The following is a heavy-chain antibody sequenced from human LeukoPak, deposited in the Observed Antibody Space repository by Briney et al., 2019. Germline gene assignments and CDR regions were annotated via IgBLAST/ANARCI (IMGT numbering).Heavy chain of an antibody. CDR2: ISYSGGT. Sequence: SQTLSLTCTVSGGSISSGDYYWSWIRQPPGKGPEWIGYISYSGGTNYNPSLKSRVTMSVDTAKNQFSLKVSSVTAADTAVYYCAKSGFYFDYWGQGTLVTVSS. CDR1: GGSISSGDYY. V-gene: IGHV4-61*08. CDR3: AKSGFYFDY. D-gene: IGHD5-12*01. J-gene: IGHJ4*02.